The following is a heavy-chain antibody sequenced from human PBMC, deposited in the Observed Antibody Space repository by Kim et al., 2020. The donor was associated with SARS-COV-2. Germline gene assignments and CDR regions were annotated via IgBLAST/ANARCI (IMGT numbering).Heavy chain of an antibody. D-gene: IGHD6-13*01. V-gene: IGHV4-34*01. J-gene: IGHJ4*02. CDR1: GGSFSGYY. CDR2: INHSGST. Sequence: SETLSLTCAVYGGSFSGYYWSWIRQPPGKGLEWIGEINHSGSTNYNPSLKSRVTISVDTSKNQFSLKLSSVTAADTAVYYCASGAPFAAAGTLETQGGYWGQGTLVTVSS. CDR3: ASGAPFAAAGTLETQGGY.